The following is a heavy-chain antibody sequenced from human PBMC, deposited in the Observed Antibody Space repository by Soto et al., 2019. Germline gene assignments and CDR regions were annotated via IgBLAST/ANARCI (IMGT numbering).Heavy chain of an antibody. CDR3: AKLGVYSGYVSFDP. Sequence: QVQLVESGGGVVQPGRSLRLSCAASGFTFSSYGMHWVRQAPGKGLEWVAVISYDGSNKYYADSVKGRFTISRDNSKNTLYLPMNSLRAEDTAVYYCAKLGVYSGYVSFDPLGQGTLVTVSS. J-gene: IGHJ5*02. V-gene: IGHV3-30*18. CDR2: ISYDGSNK. D-gene: IGHD5-12*01. CDR1: GFTFSSYG.